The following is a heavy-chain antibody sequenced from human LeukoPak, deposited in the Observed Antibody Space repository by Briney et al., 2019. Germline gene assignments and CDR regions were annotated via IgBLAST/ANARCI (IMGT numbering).Heavy chain of an antibody. Sequence: GGSLRLSCAASGFTFGSYWMHWVRQVPGKGLVWVSRINSDERTTTYADSVKGRFTTSRDNAKNTLYLQMNSLRAEDTAVYYCARGGFYSSGPLDPWGQGTLVTVSS. J-gene: IGHJ5*02. D-gene: IGHD6-19*01. V-gene: IGHV3-74*01. CDR2: INSDERTT. CDR1: GFTFGSYW. CDR3: ARGGFYSSGPLDP.